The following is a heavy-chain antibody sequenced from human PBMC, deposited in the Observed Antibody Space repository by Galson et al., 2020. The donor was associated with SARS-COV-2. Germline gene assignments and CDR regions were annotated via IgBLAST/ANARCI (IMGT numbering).Heavy chain of an antibody. V-gene: IGHV6-1*01. J-gene: IGHJ4*02. D-gene: IGHD1-26*01. CDR2: TYFRFKWIN. CDR3: ACGLWTSGCDY. Sequence: QTPSLTFSIPGDSVPRNRVALNWTRQSPSTGLEWLGRTYFRFKWINDHAVSVKGRITINPDTSKNQLYLQLNSVTPDDTAVYYCACGLWTSGCDYWGQGTLVTVSS. CDR1: GDSVPRNRVA.